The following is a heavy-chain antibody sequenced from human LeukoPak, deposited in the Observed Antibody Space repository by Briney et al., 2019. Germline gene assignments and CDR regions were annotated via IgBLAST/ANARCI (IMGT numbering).Heavy chain of an antibody. CDR1: GFTFSSYS. Sequence: GGSLRLSCAASGFTFSSYSMNWVRQAPGKGLEWASSISSSSSYIYYADSVKGRFTISRDNAKNSLYLQMNSLRAEDTAVYYCARDPPTGTDSSGYVGYWGQGTLVTVSS. CDR3: ARDPPTGTDSSGYVGY. J-gene: IGHJ4*02. D-gene: IGHD3-22*01. V-gene: IGHV3-21*01. CDR2: ISSSSSYI.